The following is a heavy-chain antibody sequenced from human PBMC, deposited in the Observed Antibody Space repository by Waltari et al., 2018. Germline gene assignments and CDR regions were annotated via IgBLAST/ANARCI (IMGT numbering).Heavy chain of an antibody. V-gene: IGHV4-39*07. Sequence: QLQLQESGPGLVKPSETLSLTCTVSGGSISSSSYYWGWIRQPPGKGLEWIGEINHSGSTNYNPSLKRRVTISVDTSKNQFSLKLSSVTAADTAVYYCARGGIVGATGGDDAFDIWGQGTMVTVSS. J-gene: IGHJ3*02. D-gene: IGHD1-26*01. CDR2: INHSGST. CDR3: ARGGIVGATGGDDAFDI. CDR1: GGSISSSSYY.